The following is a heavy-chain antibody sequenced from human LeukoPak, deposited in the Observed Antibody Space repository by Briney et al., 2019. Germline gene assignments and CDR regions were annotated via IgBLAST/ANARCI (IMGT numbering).Heavy chain of an antibody. Sequence: PGGSLRLSCAASGFAFSRNDMFWVRQAPGKGLEWVSSISGSSGATYYADSARGRFTISRDNSKNTVFLQMHSLRAEDTAIYYCAKGGPGAFDFWGQGTMVTVSS. J-gene: IGHJ3*01. CDR3: AKGGPGAFDF. CDR2: ISGSSGAT. CDR1: GFAFSRND. V-gene: IGHV3-23*01. D-gene: IGHD2-15*01.